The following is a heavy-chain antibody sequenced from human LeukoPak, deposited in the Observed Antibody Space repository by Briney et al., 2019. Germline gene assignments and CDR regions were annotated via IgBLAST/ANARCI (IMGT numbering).Heavy chain of an antibody. J-gene: IGHJ4*02. CDR2: IWYDGSNK. V-gene: IGHV3-33*01. Sequence: GRSLRLSCAASGFTFSSYGMHWVRQAPGKGLEWVAVIWYDGSNKYYADSVKGRFTISRDNSKNTLYLQMNSLRAEDTAVYYCARDPSGNDFDYWGQGTLVTVSS. CDR3: ARDPSGNDFDY. CDR1: GFTFSSYG. D-gene: IGHD4-23*01.